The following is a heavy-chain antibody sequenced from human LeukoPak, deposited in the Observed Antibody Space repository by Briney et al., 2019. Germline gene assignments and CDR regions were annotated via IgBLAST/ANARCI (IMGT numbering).Heavy chain of an antibody. J-gene: IGHJ4*02. CDR3: ARHSPPSYCSSTSCYVDY. CDR1: GYSFTSYW. V-gene: IGHV5-51*01. Sequence: GASLKISCKGSGYSFTSYWSGWVRQMPGKVLEWVGIIYPGDSDNRYSPSFQGQVTISADKSISTAYLQWSSLKASDTAMYYCARHSPPSYCSSTSCYVDYWGQGTLVTVSS. CDR2: IYPGDSDN. D-gene: IGHD2-2*01.